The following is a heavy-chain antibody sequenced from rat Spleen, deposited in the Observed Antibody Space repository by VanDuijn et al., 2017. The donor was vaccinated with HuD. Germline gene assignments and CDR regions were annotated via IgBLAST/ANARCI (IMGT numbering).Heavy chain of an antibody. Sequence: QVQLMESGPGLVQPSETLSLTCTVSGFSLTSYNVHWVRQPPGKGLEWMGVMWSGGSTDYTSALKSRLSISRDTSKNQVFLKMNSLQSEDTTTYYCARDLDGYFDYWGQGVMVTVSS. V-gene: IGHV2-45*01. D-gene: IGHD1-12*03. CDR1: GFSLTSYN. CDR3: ARDLDGYFDY. J-gene: IGHJ2*01. CDR2: MWSGGST.